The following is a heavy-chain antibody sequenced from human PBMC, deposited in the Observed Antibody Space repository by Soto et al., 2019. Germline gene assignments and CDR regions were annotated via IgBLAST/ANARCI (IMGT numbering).Heavy chain of an antibody. D-gene: IGHD1-26*01. Sequence: GGSLRLSCAASGFTFSSYDMHWVRQATGKALEWVSAIGTAGDPYYPGSVKGRFTISRENAKNSLYLQMNSLRAGDTAVHYSARGKKGSNLEMHYWGQGALVAVYS. V-gene: IGHV3-13*05. J-gene: IGHJ4*02. CDR3: ARGKKGSNLEMHY. CDR2: IGTAGDP. CDR1: GFTFSSYD.